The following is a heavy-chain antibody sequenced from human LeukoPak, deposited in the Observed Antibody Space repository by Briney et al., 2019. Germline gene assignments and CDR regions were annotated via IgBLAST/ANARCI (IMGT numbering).Heavy chain of an antibody. Sequence: GGSLRLSCIASEFIFSNYWMTWVRQAPGKGLEWVSAISGSGGSTYYADSVKGRFTISRDNSKNTLYLQMNSLRAEDTAVYYCAKSLSSSGWSDYWGQGTLVTVSS. CDR2: ISGSGGST. CDR3: AKSLSSSGWSDY. D-gene: IGHD6-19*01. CDR1: EFIFSNYW. V-gene: IGHV3-23*01. J-gene: IGHJ4*02.